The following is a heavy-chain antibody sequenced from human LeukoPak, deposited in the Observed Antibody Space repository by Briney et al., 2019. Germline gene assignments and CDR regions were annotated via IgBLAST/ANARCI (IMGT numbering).Heavy chain of an antibody. CDR2: LSDVGTN. D-gene: IGHD2-21*02. J-gene: IGHJ5*02. V-gene: IGHV4-59*01. CDR1: GVSITSYY. Sequence: SETLSLTCAVSGVSITSYYWSWIRQHPEKGLEWIGYLSDVGTNDYNPSLKGRVTISRDTSKNQFSLKLSSVTAADTAVYYCARTDIVVVTGRCNWFDPWGQGTLVTVSS. CDR3: ARTDIVVVTGRCNWFDP.